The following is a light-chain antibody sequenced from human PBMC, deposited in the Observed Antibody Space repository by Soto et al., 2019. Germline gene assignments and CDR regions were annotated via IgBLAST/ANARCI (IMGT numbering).Light chain of an antibody. V-gene: IGKV3D-7*01. CDR3: QQGF. CDR1: QSVSSSY. J-gene: IGKJ5*01. Sequence: PGERVTLSCRASQSVSSSYLTWYQQKPGQAPRLLIYGASTRATSIPARFSGSGSGTDFALTISSLQPEDFAVYYCQQGFFGQGTRLEIK. CDR2: GAS.